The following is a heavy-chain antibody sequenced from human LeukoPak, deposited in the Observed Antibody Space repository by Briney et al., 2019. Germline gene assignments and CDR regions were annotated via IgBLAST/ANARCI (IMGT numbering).Heavy chain of an antibody. CDR2: IIPIFGTA. Sequence: GGSLRLSCAASGFTFSSYAISWVRQAPGQGLEWMGGIIPIFGTANYAQKFQGRVTITADESTSTAYMELSSLRSEDTAVYYCAFGRRMTTVTYFDYWGQGTLVTVSS. CDR3: AFGRRMTTVTYFDY. V-gene: IGHV1-69*01. CDR1: GFTFSSYA. D-gene: IGHD4-17*01. J-gene: IGHJ4*02.